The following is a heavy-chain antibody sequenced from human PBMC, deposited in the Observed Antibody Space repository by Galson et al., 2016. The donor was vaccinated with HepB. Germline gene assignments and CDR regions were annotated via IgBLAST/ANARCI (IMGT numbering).Heavy chain of an antibody. CDR2: ISGNTGNT. Sequence: SVKVSCKASGYSFITYGIHWVRQAPGQRPEWMGWISGNTGNTNYAQNLQGRVTMTTDAATSTAYLELTSLTSDDTAVYYWERTYGSSAEFDYWGQGTLVTVSS. CDR1: GYSFITYG. D-gene: IGHD6-6*01. V-gene: IGHV1-18*01. J-gene: IGHJ4*02. CDR3: ERTYGSSAEFDY.